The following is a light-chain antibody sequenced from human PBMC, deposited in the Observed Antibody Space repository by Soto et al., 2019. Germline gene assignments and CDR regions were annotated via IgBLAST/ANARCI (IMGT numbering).Light chain of an antibody. CDR3: QNYNNGPR. V-gene: IGKV3-15*01. CDR2: GAS. CDR1: QTINNN. Sequence: ETVMTQSPATLSVSPGEGATLSCRASQTINNNLAWYQQKPGQAPRLLIDGASRRATGVPARFSGSGSGTEFTLTISSLQSEDFAVYYCQNYNNGPRFGQGTKVDIK. J-gene: IGKJ1*01.